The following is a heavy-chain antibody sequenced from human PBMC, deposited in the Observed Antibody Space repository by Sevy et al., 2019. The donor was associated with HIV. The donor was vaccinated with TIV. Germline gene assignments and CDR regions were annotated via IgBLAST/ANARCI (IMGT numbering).Heavy chain of an antibody. CDR3: ARDRGPYGSGSYGSWFDP. CDR2: IHTSGRT. CDR1: GGSISSGSYY. Sequence: SETLSLTCTVSGGSISSGSYYWSWIRQPAGKGLEWIGRIHTSGRTNYNPSLKSRVTISVDTPKNQFSLKLSSVTAAETAVYYCARDRGPYGSGSYGSWFDPWGQGTLVTVSS. J-gene: IGHJ5*02. D-gene: IGHD3-10*01. V-gene: IGHV4-61*02.